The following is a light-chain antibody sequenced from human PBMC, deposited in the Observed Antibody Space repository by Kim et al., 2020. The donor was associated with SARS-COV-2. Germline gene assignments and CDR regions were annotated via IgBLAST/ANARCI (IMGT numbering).Light chain of an antibody. Sequence: QSALTQHASVSGSPGQSVTISCTGTSGDIGYYNYVSWYQHQPGKAPKFIIYNVSQRPSGVSDRFSGSKSDNTASLTISGLQAEDEADYYCTSYTTTTTLIFGGGTQLTVL. CDR3: TSYTTTTTLI. J-gene: IGLJ2*01. CDR1: SGDIGYYNY. CDR2: NVS. V-gene: IGLV2-14*03.